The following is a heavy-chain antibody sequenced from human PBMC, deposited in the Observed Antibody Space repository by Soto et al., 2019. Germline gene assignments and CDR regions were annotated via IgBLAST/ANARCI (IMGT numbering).Heavy chain of an antibody. J-gene: IGHJ4*02. CDR1: GFTFSSYG. D-gene: IGHD6-6*01. CDR3: AGGPRLFDY. Sequence: GGSLRLSCAASGFTFSSYGMHWVRQAPGKGLEWVAVISYDGSNKYYADSVKGRFTISRDNSKNTLYLQMNSLRAEDTAVYYCAGGPRLFDYWGQGTLVTVSS. V-gene: IGHV3-30*03. CDR2: ISYDGSNK.